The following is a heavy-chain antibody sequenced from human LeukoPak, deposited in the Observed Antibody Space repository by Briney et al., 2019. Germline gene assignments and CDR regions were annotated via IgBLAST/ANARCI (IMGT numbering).Heavy chain of an antibody. CDR2: IYYSGST. D-gene: IGHD3-22*01. Sequence: PSQTLSLTCTVSGGSISSGDYYWSWIRQPPGKDREWIGYIYYSGSTYYNPSLKSRVTISVDTSKNQFSLKLSSVTAADTAVYYCARDHYYDSSGTRNFDYWGQGTLVTVSS. CDR1: GGSISSGDYY. J-gene: IGHJ4*02. CDR3: ARDHYYDSSGTRNFDY. V-gene: IGHV4-30-4*08.